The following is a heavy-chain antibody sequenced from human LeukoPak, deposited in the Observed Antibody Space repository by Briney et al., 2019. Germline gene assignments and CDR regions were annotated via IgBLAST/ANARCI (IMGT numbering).Heavy chain of an antibody. Sequence: SETLSLTCTVSGGSISSGDYYWSWIRQPPGKGLEWIRYIYYSGSTYYNPSLKSRVTISVDTSKNQFSLKLSSVTAADTAVYYCARAESGSWYSLLHDYWGQGTLVTVSS. D-gene: IGHD6-13*01. CDR3: ARAESGSWYSLLHDY. CDR1: GGSISSGDYY. CDR2: IYYSGST. J-gene: IGHJ4*02. V-gene: IGHV4-30-4*01.